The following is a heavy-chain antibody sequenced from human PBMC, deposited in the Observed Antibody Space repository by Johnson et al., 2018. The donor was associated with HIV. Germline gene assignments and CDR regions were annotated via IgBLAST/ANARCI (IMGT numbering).Heavy chain of an antibody. CDR3: AKERRGLDAFDI. CDR1: GFTFDDYA. Sequence: QLVESGGGLVQPGRSLRLSCAASGFTFDDYAMHWVRQAPGKGLEWVSGISWNSGSIDYADSVKGRFTISRDNAKNSLYLKMNSLRPDDTALYYCAKERRGLDAFDIWGQGTVVTVSS. CDR2: ISWNSGSI. J-gene: IGHJ3*02. V-gene: IGHV3-9*01. D-gene: IGHD5-12*01.